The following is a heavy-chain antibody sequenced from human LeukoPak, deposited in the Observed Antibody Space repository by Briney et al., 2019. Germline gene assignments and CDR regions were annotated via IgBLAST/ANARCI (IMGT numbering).Heavy chain of an antibody. V-gene: IGHV1-69*04. J-gene: IGHJ6*02. Sequence: SVKVSCKASGGTFSSYAISWVRQAPGQGLEWMGRIIPILGIANYAQKFQGRVTITADKSTSTAYMELSSLRSEDTAVDYCARGTIFGVVNYGMDVWGQGTTVTVSS. CDR2: IIPILGIA. CDR1: GGTFSSYA. CDR3: ARGTIFGVVNYGMDV. D-gene: IGHD3-3*01.